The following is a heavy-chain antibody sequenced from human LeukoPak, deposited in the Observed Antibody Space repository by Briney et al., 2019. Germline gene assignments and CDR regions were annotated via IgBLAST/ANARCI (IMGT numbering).Heavy chain of an antibody. D-gene: IGHD2-15*01. CDR2: ISYDGSNK. Sequence: TGGSLRLSCAASGLTFSSYGMHWVRQAPGKGLEWVAVISYDGSNKYYADSVKGRFTISRDNAKNSLYLQMNSLRAEDTAVYYCARGFPGLVGWNCYYMDVWGKGTTVTVSS. J-gene: IGHJ6*03. CDR3: ARGFPGLVGWNCYYMDV. CDR1: GLTFSSYG. V-gene: IGHV3-30*03.